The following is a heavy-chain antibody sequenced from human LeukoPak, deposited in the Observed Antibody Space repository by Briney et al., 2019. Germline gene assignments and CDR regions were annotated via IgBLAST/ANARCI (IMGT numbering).Heavy chain of an antibody. V-gene: IGHV3-21*01. D-gene: IGHD1-26*01. CDR2: ISSSSSYI. CDR3: ARGSYSSFDY. CDR1: GFTFSSYS. J-gene: IGHJ4*02. Sequence: PGGSLRLSCAAPGFTFSSYSMNWVRQAPGKGLEWVSSISSSSSYIYHADSVKGRFTISRDNAKNSLYLQMNSLRAEDTAVYYCARGSYSSFDYWGQGTLVTVSS.